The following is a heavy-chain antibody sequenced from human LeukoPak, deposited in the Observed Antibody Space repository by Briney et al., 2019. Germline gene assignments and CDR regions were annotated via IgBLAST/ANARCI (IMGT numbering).Heavy chain of an antibody. Sequence: GGSLRLSCEGSGPTFSSYSMSWVRQAPGRGLEWVSGITASGGTTYYADSVTGRFTISRDNSKNTLYLQMNSLRAEDTAIYYCAKEVKQWLVSGDAFDIWGQGTMVTVSS. CDR2: ITASGGTT. CDR1: GPTFSSYS. CDR3: AKEVKQWLVSGDAFDI. V-gene: IGHV3-23*01. J-gene: IGHJ3*02. D-gene: IGHD6-19*01.